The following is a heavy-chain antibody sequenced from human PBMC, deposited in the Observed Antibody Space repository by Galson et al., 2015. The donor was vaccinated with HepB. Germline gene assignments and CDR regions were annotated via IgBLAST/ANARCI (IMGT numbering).Heavy chain of an antibody. Sequence: ETLSLTCAVSGYSISSGYYWGWIRQPPGKGLEWIGSIYHSGSTYYNPSLKSRVTISVDTSKNQFSLKLSSVTAADTAVYYCARGSTITIFGVGPYYFDYWGQGTLVTVSS. CDR1: GYSISSGYY. D-gene: IGHD3-3*01. V-gene: IGHV4-38-2*01. J-gene: IGHJ4*02. CDR2: IYHSGST. CDR3: ARGSTITIFGVGPYYFDY.